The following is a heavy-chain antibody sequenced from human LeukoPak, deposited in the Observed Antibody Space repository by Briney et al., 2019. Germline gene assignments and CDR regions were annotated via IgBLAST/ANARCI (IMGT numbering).Heavy chain of an antibody. D-gene: IGHD3-22*01. Sequence: GGSLRLSCAASGFTFSSYSMDWVRQAPGKGLEWVSSISSSSSYIYYADSVKGRFTISRDNAKNSLYLQMNSLRAEDTAVYYCARTASRYYDSSGYYPADWGQGTLVTVSS. CDR3: ARTASRYYDSSGYYPAD. V-gene: IGHV3-21*01. CDR1: GFTFSSYS. J-gene: IGHJ4*02. CDR2: ISSSSSYI.